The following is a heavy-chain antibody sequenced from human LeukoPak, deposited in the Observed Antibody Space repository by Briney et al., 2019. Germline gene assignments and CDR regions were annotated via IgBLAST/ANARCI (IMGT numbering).Heavy chain of an antibody. CDR1: GYIFTSYG. J-gene: IGHJ5*02. V-gene: IGHV1-18*01. CDR2: ISVYNGNT. CDR3: ARDINGYYYDSHGYYPTDL. Sequence: PEASVKVSCKASGYIFTSYGISWVRQAPGQGLEWMGWISVYNGNTNYPQRLQGRVTMTTDTSTTTAYMELRSLGSDDTAVYYCARDINGYYYDSHGYYPTDLWGQGTLVTVSS. D-gene: IGHD3-22*01.